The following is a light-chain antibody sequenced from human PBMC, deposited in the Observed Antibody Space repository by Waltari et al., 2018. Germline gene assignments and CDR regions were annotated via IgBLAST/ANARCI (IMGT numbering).Light chain of an antibody. Sequence: EIVLTQSPGTLSLSPGERATLSCRASQRVGRSLAWYQQKRGQAPRLLIYGASSRATGIPDRFSGSGSGTDFSLTISRLEPEDFAVYYCQHYVRLPATFGQGTDVEI. CDR3: QHYVRLPAT. CDR1: QRVGRS. V-gene: IGKV3-20*01. CDR2: GAS. J-gene: IGKJ1*01.